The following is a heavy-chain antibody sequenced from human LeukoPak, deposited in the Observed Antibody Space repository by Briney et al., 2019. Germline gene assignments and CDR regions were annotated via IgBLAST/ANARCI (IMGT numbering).Heavy chain of an antibody. Sequence: GGSLRLSCAASGFTFSKFWMSWVRQAPGKGLEWVSAFSGSGGNTYYADSVKGRFTISRDNSKNTLYLQMNSLRAEDTAVYYCARTEYSSGWYWDFDYWGQGTLVTVSS. V-gene: IGHV3-23*01. CDR1: GFTFSKFW. J-gene: IGHJ4*02. CDR3: ARTEYSSGWYWDFDY. CDR2: FSGSGGNT. D-gene: IGHD6-19*01.